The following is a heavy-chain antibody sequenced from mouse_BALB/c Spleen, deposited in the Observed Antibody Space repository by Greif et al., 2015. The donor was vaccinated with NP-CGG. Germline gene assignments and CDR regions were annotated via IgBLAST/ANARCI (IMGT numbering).Heavy chain of an antibody. Sequence: QVQLQQSGAELVRPGSSVKISCKASGYAFSSYWMNWVKQRPGQGLEWIGQIYPGDGDTNYNGKFKGKATLTADKSSSTAYMQLSSLTSEDSAVYFCARLYYGSSYYFDYWGQGTTLTVSS. D-gene: IGHD1-1*01. V-gene: IGHV1-80*01. J-gene: IGHJ2*01. CDR1: GYAFSSYW. CDR2: IYPGDGDT. CDR3: ARLYYGSSYYFDY.